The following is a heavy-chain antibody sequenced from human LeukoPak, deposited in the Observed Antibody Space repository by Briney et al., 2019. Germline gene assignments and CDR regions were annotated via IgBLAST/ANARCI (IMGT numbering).Heavy chain of an antibody. Sequence: SETLSLTCTVSGGSISSSSYYWGWIRQPPGKGLEWIGSIYYSGSTYYNPSLKSRVTISVDTSKNQFSLKLSSVTAADTAVYHCARLTEVAGMYYFDYWGQGPLVTVSS. D-gene: IGHD6-19*01. CDR3: ARLTEVAGMYYFDY. V-gene: IGHV4-39*01. CDR2: IYYSGST. CDR1: GGSISSSSYY. J-gene: IGHJ4*02.